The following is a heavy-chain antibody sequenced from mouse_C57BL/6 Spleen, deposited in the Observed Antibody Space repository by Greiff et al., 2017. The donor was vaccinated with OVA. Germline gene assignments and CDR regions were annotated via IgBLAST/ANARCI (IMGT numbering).Heavy chain of an antibody. CDR3: ARAVRDYLDY. Sequence: VMLVESGPELVKPGASVKISCKASGYAFSSSWMNWVKQRPGKGLEWIGRIYPGDGDTNYNGKFKGKATLTADKSSSTAYMQLSSLTSEDSAVYFCARAVRDYLDYWGQGTTLTVSS. V-gene: IGHV1-82*01. J-gene: IGHJ2*01. CDR1: GYAFSSSW. CDR2: IYPGDGDT.